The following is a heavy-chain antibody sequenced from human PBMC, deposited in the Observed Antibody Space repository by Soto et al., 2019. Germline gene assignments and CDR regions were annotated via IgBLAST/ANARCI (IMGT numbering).Heavy chain of an antibody. V-gene: IGHV1-18*01. CDR1: GYAFRTYG. CDR3: ARGIGASSWFEPPHYLDS. D-gene: IGHD6-13*01. CDR2: ISAYNGNT. J-gene: IGHJ4*02. Sequence: QVLLVQSGAEVKEPGASVKVSCKTSGYAFRTYGLSWVRQAPGQGLEWMGWISAYNGNTDYAQKFQGRVSMTTDTSTSIVYMELRSLRSDDTALYYCARGIGASSWFEPPHYLDSWGQGTLVTVSS.